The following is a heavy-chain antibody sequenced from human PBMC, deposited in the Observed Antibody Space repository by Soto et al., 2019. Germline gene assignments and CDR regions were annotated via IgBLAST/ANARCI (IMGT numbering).Heavy chain of an antibody. Sequence: SETLSLTCTVSGGSIGSSYWNWIRQPPGKGLEWIGHIYNSGSTRSSPSLRSRVTLSVDTSKNQFSLKLSSVTAADTAVYYCARDSSGSYFNWFGPWGQGILVTVSS. CDR1: GGSIGSSY. V-gene: IGHV4-59*01. D-gene: IGHD1-26*01. J-gene: IGHJ5*02. CDR3: ARDSSGSYFNWFGP. CDR2: IYNSGST.